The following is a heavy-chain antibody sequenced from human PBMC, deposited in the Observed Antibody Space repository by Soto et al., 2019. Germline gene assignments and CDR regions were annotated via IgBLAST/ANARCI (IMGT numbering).Heavy chain of an antibody. D-gene: IGHD2-15*01. Sequence: SETLSLTCAISGDSVSSSSAAWNWIRQSPSRGLEWLGRTYYRSKWYNDYAVSVKSRITINPDTSKNQFSLQLNSVTPEDTAVYYCARVDGWWSLDKYYFDYWGQGTLVTVSS. CDR2: TYYRSKWYN. CDR3: ARVDGWWSLDKYYFDY. J-gene: IGHJ4*02. V-gene: IGHV6-1*01. CDR1: GDSVSSSSAA.